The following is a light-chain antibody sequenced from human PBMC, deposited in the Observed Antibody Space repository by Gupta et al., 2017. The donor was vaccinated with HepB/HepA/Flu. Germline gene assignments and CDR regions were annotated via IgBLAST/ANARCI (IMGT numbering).Light chain of an antibody. CDR2: AAS. CDR1: QKISTY. Sequence: DIRMPQSPSSLSAFVGDRVTITCRASQKISTYLNWYQQQPGRAPKILIYAASTLQSGVPSRCSGSGSGTDFTLTISGLQPEDVATYYCQQRDCSPRTFGQGTQVDIK. J-gene: IGKJ1*01. V-gene: IGKV1-39*01. CDR3: QQRDCSPRT.